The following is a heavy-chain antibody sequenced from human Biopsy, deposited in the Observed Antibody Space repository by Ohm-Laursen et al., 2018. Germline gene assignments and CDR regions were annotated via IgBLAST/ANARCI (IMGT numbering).Heavy chain of an antibody. V-gene: IGHV3-33*06. D-gene: IGHD2-8*01. CDR3: AKCMTGGSNYYFHH. CDR2: IWYDGSNK. CDR1: GFTFSSYG. Sequence: SLRLSCSAAGFTFSSYGMHWVRQAPGKGLEWVAAIWYDGSNKNYADSVKGRFTISRDNSKNTLYLQMNSLRGEDTAAYYCAKCMTGGSNYYFHHCGQGTLVTVSS. J-gene: IGHJ4*02.